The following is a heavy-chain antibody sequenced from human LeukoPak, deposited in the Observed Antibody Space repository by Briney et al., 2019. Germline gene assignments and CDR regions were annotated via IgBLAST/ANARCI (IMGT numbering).Heavy chain of an antibody. J-gene: IGHJ4*02. V-gene: IGHV4-39*01. D-gene: IGHD1-26*01. Sequence: PSETLSLTCTVSGGSISSSNYYWGWIRQPPGEGLEWIGSIYYSGSTYYNPSHKSRVTISVDTSKNQFSLSLSSVTAADTSVYHCARHSGIGMAQLYFDYWGQGTLVTVSS. CDR1: GGSISSSNYY. CDR2: IYYSGST. CDR3: ARHSGIGMAQLYFDY.